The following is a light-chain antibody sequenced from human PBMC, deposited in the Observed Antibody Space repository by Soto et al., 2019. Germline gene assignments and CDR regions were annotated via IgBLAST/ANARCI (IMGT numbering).Light chain of an antibody. CDR3: HQYGSSPLN. CDR2: SVS. Sequence: EIVLTQSPGTLSLSPGETATLSCRASETVDTSSLGWYQQKPGRAPSLLIYSVSRRATGIPDRFSASGSATDFTLTITRLEPEDFAVYYCHQYGSSPLNFGGGTKVEI. CDR1: ETVDTSS. J-gene: IGKJ4*01. V-gene: IGKV3-20*01.